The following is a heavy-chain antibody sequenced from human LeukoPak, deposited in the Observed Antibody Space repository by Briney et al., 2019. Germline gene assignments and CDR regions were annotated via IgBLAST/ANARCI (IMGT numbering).Heavy chain of an antibody. V-gene: IGHV1-18*01. CDR2: ISAYNGNT. CDR1: GYTFTSYG. J-gene: IGHJ5*02. CDR3: ARDTDYYDSSGYYSP. D-gene: IGHD3-22*01. Sequence: VASVKVSCKASGYTFTSYGISWVRQAPGQGLEWMGWISAYNGNTNYAQKLQGRVTMTTDTSTSTAYMELRSLRSDDTAVYYCARDTDYYDSSGYYSPWGQGTLVTVSS.